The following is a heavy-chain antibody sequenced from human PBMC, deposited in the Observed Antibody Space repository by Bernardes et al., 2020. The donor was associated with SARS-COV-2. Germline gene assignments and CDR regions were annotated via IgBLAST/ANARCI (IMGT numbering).Heavy chain of an antibody. V-gene: IGHV1-24*01. CDR1: GYTLTELS. CDR2: FDPEDGET. D-gene: IGHD6-19*01. Sequence: ASEKVSCKVFGYTLTELSMHWVRQAPGKGLEWMGGFDPEDGETIYAQKFQGRVTMTEDTSTDTAYMELSSLRSEDTAVYYCATESIAVAGTSFTFDYWGQGTLVTVSS. J-gene: IGHJ4*02. CDR3: ATESIAVAGTSFTFDY.